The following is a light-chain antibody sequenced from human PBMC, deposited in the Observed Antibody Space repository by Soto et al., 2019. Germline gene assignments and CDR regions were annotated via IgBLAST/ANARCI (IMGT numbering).Light chain of an antibody. Sequence: QPVLTQSPSSSASLGASVKLTCTLSSGHSNYAIAWHQQQPEKVPRYLMKLNRDGSHSKGDAIPNRFSGSSSGAERYLTISSLQSEDEADYYCQTWGTGIVIFGGVTNHTVL. CDR3: QTWGTGIVI. J-gene: IGLJ2*01. CDR2: LNRDGSH. CDR1: SGHSNYA. V-gene: IGLV4-69*01.